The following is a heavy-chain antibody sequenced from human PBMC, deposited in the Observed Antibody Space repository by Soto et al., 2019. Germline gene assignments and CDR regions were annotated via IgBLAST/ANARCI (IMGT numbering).Heavy chain of an antibody. CDR2: VYYTGTT. D-gene: IGHD2-2*01. CDR3: ARNWNLALVPAAYFDS. CDR1: NFSVLTSIYY. Sequence: WETLSLTCTVSNFSVLTSIYYWAWIRQPPGKGLEWVGTVYYTGTTYYNPSLQSRVTISIDTSKNQFSLNLNSVTAADTAVYYCARNWNLALVPAAYFDSWGQGTLVTVSS. J-gene: IGHJ4*02. V-gene: IGHV4-39*01.